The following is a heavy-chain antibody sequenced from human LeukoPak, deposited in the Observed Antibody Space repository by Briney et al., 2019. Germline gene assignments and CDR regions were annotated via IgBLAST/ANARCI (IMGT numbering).Heavy chain of an antibody. Sequence: PSETLSLTCTVSGGSISTSNYYWGWIRQPPGKGLEWIGEINHSGSTNYNPSLKSRVTISVDTSKNQFSLKLSSVTAADTAVYYCARGGTMVRGVTKYYFDYWGQGTLVTVSS. V-gene: IGHV4-39*07. CDR3: ARGGTMVRGVTKYYFDY. CDR2: INHSGST. D-gene: IGHD3-10*01. CDR1: GGSISTSNYY. J-gene: IGHJ4*02.